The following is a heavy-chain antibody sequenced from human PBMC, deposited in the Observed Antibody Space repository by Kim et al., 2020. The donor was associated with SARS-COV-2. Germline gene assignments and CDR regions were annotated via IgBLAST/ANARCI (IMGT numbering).Heavy chain of an antibody. J-gene: IGHJ5*02. Sequence: SETLSLTCTVSGGSTRDYYWSWIRQPPGKGLEWIGYVYYRGSTSYMPSLESRVTISIDASKNQFSLKLNSVTAADTAGYYCARHRGIAVAGTNWFDPWGQGILVTVSS. V-gene: IGHV4-59*08. CDR1: GGSTRDYY. CDR3: ARHRGIAVAGTNWFDP. CDR2: VYYRGST. D-gene: IGHD6-19*01.